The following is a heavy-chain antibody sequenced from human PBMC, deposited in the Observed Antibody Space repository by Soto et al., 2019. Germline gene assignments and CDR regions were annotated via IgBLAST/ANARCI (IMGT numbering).Heavy chain of an antibody. J-gene: IGHJ4*02. D-gene: IGHD2-2*01. CDR1: GYSFTSYW. CDR2: IYPGDSDT. CDR3: ARGRCGSSSCSGAGDY. Sequence: PGESLKISCKGSGYSFTSYWIGWVRQMPGKGLEWMGIIYPGDSDTRYSPSFQGQVTISADKSISTAFLQWSSLKASDTAMYYCARGRCGSSSCSGAGDYWGQGTLVTVSS. V-gene: IGHV5-51*01.